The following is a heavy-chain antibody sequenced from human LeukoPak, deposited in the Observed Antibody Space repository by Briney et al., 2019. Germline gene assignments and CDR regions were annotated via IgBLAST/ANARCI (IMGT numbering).Heavy chain of an antibody. CDR1: GGSISSYY. V-gene: IGHV4-59*01. CDR3: AASEMATIQFDY. Sequence: SETLSLTCTVSGGSISSYYWSWIRQPPGKGLDWIGYIYYSGSTNYNPSLKSRVTISVDTSKNQFSLKLSSVTAADTAVYYCAASEMATIQFDYWGQGTLVTVSS. CDR2: IYYSGST. J-gene: IGHJ4*02. D-gene: IGHD5-24*01.